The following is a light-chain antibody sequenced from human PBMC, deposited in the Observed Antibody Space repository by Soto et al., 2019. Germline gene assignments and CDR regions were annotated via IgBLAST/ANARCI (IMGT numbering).Light chain of an antibody. CDR3: QQYNNRPPHT. V-gene: IGKV3-15*01. CDR2: CAS. J-gene: IGKJ2*01. Sequence: EIVMTQSPATLSLSPGERATLSCRASQSVSSNFAWYQQKPGQAPRLLIYCASTRATAILPRFIGSGSGTEFTIPISSMQSADFAVYYCQQYNNRPPHTFGQGTKLEIK. CDR1: QSVSSN.